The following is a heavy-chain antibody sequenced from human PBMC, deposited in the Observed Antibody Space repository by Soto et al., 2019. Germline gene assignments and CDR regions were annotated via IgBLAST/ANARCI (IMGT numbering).Heavy chain of an antibody. Sequence: QVTLKESGPVLVRPTETLTLTCTVSGFSLSNAKMGVSWTRQPPGKALEWLAHIFSNDEKSDNTSLQNRLTISDDTSKGQVVLTMTNTDPADTATYFCARMRSGWFLFDAWGQGTLVTVSS. CDR3: ARMRSGWFLFDA. V-gene: IGHV2-26*01. D-gene: IGHD6-19*01. CDR2: IFSNDEK. CDR1: GFSLSNAKMG. J-gene: IGHJ5*02.